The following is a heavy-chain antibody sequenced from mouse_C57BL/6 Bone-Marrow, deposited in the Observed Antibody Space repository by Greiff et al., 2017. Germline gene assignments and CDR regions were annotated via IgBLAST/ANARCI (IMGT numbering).Heavy chain of an antibody. V-gene: IGHV1-78*01. D-gene: IGHD3-2*02. CDR2: IYPRDGST. CDR1: GYTFTDHT. Sequence: QVQLQQSDAELVKPGASVKISCKVSGYTFTDHTIHWMKQRPEQGLEWIGYIYPRDGSTKYNEKFTGKATLTADKSSSTAYMQLNSLTSEDSAVYFCATLDSSGYDYYAMDYWGQGTSVTVSS. CDR3: ATLDSSGYDYYAMDY. J-gene: IGHJ4*01.